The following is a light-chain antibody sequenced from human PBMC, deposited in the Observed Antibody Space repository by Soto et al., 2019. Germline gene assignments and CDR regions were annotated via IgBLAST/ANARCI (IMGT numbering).Light chain of an antibody. CDR1: QSVSSN. CDR2: GAS. Sequence: EIVLTQSPCTLSLSPWERSTLSFRASQSVSSNLAWYQQKPGQAPRLLIYGASTRATGIPARFSGSGSGTDFTLTISDVQPEDFALYYCHQRQSWPRTFGQGTKVDI. J-gene: IGKJ1*01. V-gene: IGKV3-15*01. CDR3: HQRQSWPRT.